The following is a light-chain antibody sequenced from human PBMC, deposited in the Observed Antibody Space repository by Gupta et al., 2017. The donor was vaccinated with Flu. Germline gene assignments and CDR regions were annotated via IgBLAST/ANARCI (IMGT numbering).Light chain of an antibody. Sequence: QLVLTQSPSASASVKLPCTLSSEHPTYPIAWHQQQPEKGPRFLMKVNSDGSHNKGDGIPDRFSASSSGAERYLTISRLQSEDEADYYCQTWATGIRVFGGGTKLTVL. V-gene: IGLV4-69*01. CDR3: QTWATGIRV. J-gene: IGLJ3*02. CDR2: VNSDGSH. CDR1: SEHPTYP.